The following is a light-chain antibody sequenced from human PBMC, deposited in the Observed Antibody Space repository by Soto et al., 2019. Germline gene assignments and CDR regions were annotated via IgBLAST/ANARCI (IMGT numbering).Light chain of an antibody. CDR1: QSVSSN. J-gene: IGKJ4*01. CDR3: QQYNIGPLT. CDR2: DAS. Sequence: EIVLTQSPATLSVSPGERATLSCRASQSVSSNLAWYQQKPGQPPRLLIYDASTRAAGIPGRFSGSASGSEFTLPISSQLSEDIAPYYCQQYNIGPLTFGGGTKVEIK. V-gene: IGKV3-15*01.